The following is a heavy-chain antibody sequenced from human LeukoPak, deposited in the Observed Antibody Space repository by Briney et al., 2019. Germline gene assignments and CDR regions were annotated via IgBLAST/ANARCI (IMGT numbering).Heavy chain of an antibody. CDR3: ARGGQWLVDAFDI. Sequence: SETLSLTCTVSGGSISSGSYYWSWIRQPAGKGLEWIGRIYTSGSTNYNPSLKSRVTISVDTSKNQFSLKLSSVTAADTAVYYCARGGQWLVDAFDIWGQGTMVTVSS. CDR2: IYTSGST. V-gene: IGHV4-61*02. J-gene: IGHJ3*02. CDR1: GGSISSGSYY. D-gene: IGHD6-19*01.